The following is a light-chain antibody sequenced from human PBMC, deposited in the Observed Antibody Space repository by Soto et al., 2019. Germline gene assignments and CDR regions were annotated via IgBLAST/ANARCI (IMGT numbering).Light chain of an antibody. CDR2: DAS. V-gene: IGKV3-11*02. CDR1: QSGSSY. CDR3: PLRSNSPPLA. J-gene: IGKJ4*01. Sequence: GESATNSCRASQSGSSYVAWYQQKPGQAPRLLIYDASNRATGIPARFSGSGSGRGCTTTMSSLEPEAFELYYSPLRSNSPPLAFGGGTKLDIK.